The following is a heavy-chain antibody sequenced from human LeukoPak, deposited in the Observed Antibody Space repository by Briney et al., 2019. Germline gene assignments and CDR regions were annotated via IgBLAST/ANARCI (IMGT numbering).Heavy chain of an antibody. CDR3: ARDSPKLYYYYGMDV. V-gene: IGHV3-11*01. CDR1: GFTFSDYH. CDR2: ISSSGSTI. D-gene: IGHD1-7*01. Sequence: GGSLRLSCAASGFTFSDYHMSWIRQAPGKGLEWVSYISSSGSTIYYADSVKGRFTISRDNAKNSLYLQMNSLRAEDTAVYYCARDSPKLYYYYGMDVWGKGTTVTVSS. J-gene: IGHJ6*04.